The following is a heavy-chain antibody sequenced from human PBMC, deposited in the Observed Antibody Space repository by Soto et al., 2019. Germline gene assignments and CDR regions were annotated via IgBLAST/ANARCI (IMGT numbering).Heavy chain of an antibody. Sequence: QVQLVQSGAEVKKPGASVKVSCKASGYTFTSYGISWVRQAPGQGLEWMGWISAYNGNTNYAQKLQGRVTMTTDTSTSTAYMELRSLRSDDTAVYYCARDPQWLGELYTKYNWFDPWGQGTLVTVSS. CDR3: ARDPQWLGELYTKYNWFDP. D-gene: IGHD3-10*01. CDR1: GYTFTSYG. V-gene: IGHV1-18*01. J-gene: IGHJ5*02. CDR2: ISAYNGNT.